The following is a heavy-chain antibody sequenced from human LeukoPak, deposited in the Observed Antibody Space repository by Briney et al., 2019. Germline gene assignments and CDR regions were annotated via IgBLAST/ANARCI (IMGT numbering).Heavy chain of an antibody. J-gene: IGHJ4*02. Sequence: SGPTLVKPRQALTLTCTFSGFSLTPYGVGVGWIRQPPGKALEGLALIYWDDEKRYRPSLRTRLTITKDTSKSQVVLTLTNMDPVDTATYYCAHLNFYNDGGYSRAFDYWGQGTLVTVSS. CDR1: GFSLTPYGVG. CDR3: AHLNFYNDGGYSRAFDY. V-gene: IGHV2-5*02. D-gene: IGHD2-15*01. CDR2: IYWDDEK.